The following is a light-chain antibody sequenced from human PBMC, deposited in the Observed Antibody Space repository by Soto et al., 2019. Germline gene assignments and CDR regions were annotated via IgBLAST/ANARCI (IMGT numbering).Light chain of an antibody. V-gene: IGKV3-15*01. CDR1: QSVRSSF. Sequence: EIVMTQSPATLSVSPGERATLSCRASQSVRSSFLAWYQQKPGQAPSLLIYGASTRATGIPARFSGSGSGTDFTLTISSLEPEDFAVYYCQQRNNWPPVTFGGGTKVDIK. CDR2: GAS. CDR3: QQRNNWPPVT. J-gene: IGKJ4*01.